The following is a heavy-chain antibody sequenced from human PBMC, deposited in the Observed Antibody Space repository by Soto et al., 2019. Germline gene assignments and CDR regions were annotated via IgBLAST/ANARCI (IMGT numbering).Heavy chain of an antibody. CDR3: AKTLATSLYSSGDVVDY. D-gene: IGHD6-19*01. CDR2: ISGSGGST. CDR1: GFTFSSYA. J-gene: IGHJ4*02. Sequence: GGSLRLSCAASGFTFSSYAMSWVRQAPGKGLEWVSAISGSGGSTYYADSVKGRFTISRDNSKNTLYLQMNSLRAEDTAVYYCAKTLATSLYSSGDVVDYRGQRTPVTVSS. V-gene: IGHV3-23*01.